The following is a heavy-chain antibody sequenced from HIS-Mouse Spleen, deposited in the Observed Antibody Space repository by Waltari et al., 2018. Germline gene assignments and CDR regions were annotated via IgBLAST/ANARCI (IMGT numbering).Heavy chain of an antibody. CDR2: IRSKANSYAT. D-gene: IGHD3-3*01. V-gene: IGHV3-73*01. Sequence: ASGKGLEWVGRIRSKANSYATAYAASVKGRFTISRDDSKNTEYLQMNSLKTEDTAVYYCTGGSWSGYYFDYWGQGTLVTVSS. J-gene: IGHJ4*02. CDR3: TGGSWSGYYFDY.